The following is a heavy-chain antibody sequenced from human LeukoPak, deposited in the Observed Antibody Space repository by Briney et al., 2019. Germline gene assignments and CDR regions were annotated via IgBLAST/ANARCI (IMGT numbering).Heavy chain of an antibody. CDR2: ISFDGSNK. CDR3: ASDTFYCSSTSCYRFDY. D-gene: IGHD2-2*01. CDR1: GFTFNSYA. V-gene: IGHV3-30*04. Sequence: GGSLRLSCAVSGFTFNSYAMHWVRQAPGKGLEWVAVISFDGSNKFYADSVKGRFTISRDNSKNTLYLQMNSLRAEDTAVYYCASDTFYCSSTSCYRFDYWGQGTLVTVSS. J-gene: IGHJ4*02.